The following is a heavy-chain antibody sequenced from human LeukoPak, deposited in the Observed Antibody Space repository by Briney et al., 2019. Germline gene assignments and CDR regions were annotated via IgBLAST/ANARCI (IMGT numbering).Heavy chain of an antibody. D-gene: IGHD4-17*01. V-gene: IGHV4-38-2*02. CDR2: IYHSGST. CDR3: ARDPPLYGDSTDAFDI. Sequence: PSETLSLTCTVSGYSISSGYYWGWIRQPPGKGLGWIGSIYHSGSTYYNPSLKSRVTISVDTSKNQFSLKVSSVTAADTAVYYCARDPPLYGDSTDAFDIWGQGTMVTVSS. CDR1: GYSISSGYY. J-gene: IGHJ3*02.